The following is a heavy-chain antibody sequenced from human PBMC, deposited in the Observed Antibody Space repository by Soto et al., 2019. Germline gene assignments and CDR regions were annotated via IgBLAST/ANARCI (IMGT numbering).Heavy chain of an antibody. CDR2: INHSGRT. CDR3: ARGRKYYDFWSGYSHPRYYFNY. D-gene: IGHD3-3*01. Sequence: PSATLSLTCAVYGGSFSGYCWSWIRQPPGKGLEWIGEINHSGRTNYNPSLKSRVTISVDTSKSQFSLKLSSVTAADTAVYYCARGRKYYDFWSGYSHPRYYFNYWGQGTLVTVSS. V-gene: IGHV4-34*01. CDR1: GGSFSGYC. J-gene: IGHJ4*02.